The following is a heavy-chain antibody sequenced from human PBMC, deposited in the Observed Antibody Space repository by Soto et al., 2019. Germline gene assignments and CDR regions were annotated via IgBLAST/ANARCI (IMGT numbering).Heavy chain of an antibody. CDR3: GRDGGGVVVPAADWYFDL. CDR1: GGTFSSYT. CDR2: IIPILGIA. J-gene: IGHJ2*01. V-gene: IGHV1-69*08. Sequence: QVQLVQSGAEVKKPGSSVKVSCKASGGTFSSYTISWVRQAPGQGLEWMGRIIPILGIANYAQKFQGRVTITADKSTSTAYMERSSLRSEDTAVYYCGRDGGGVVVPAADWYFDLWGRGTLVTVSS. D-gene: IGHD2-2*01.